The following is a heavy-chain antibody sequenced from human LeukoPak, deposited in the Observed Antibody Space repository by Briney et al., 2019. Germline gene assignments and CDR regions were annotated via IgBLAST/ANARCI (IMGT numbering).Heavy chain of an antibody. Sequence: SVDVSCEASGFTFTSSAVQWVRQARGQRLEWIGWIVVGSGNTNYAQKFQERVTITRDMSTSTAYMELSSLRSEDTAVYYCAADRGIQLWETDYWGQGTLVTVSS. J-gene: IGHJ4*02. CDR3: AADRGIQLWETDY. V-gene: IGHV1-58*01. D-gene: IGHD5-18*01. CDR1: GFTFTSSA. CDR2: IVVGSGNT.